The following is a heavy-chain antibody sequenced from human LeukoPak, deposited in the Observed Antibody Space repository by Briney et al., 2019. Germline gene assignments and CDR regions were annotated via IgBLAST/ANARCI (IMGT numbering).Heavy chain of an antibody. V-gene: IGHV1-2*02. CDR1: GYTFTGYY. CDR2: INPNSGGT. Sequence: ASVKVSCKSSGYTFTGYYMRWVRQAPGQGLEWMGWINPNSGGTNYAQKFQGRVTMTRDTSISTAYMELSRLRSDDTAVYYCARVRGGYLIRIFEYWGQGTLVTVSS. D-gene: IGHD3-10*01. CDR3: ARVRGGYLIRIFEY. J-gene: IGHJ4*02.